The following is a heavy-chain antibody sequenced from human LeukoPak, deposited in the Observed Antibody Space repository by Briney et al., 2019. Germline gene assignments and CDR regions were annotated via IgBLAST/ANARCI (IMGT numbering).Heavy chain of an antibody. V-gene: IGHV4-34*01. D-gene: IGHD3-10*01. Sequence: KTGGSLRLSCAASGFTFSSYAMSWIRQPPGKGLEWIGEINHSGSTNYNPSLKSRVTISVDTSKNQFSLKLSSVTAADTAVYYCARLYGSGSFTKDYWGQGTLVTVSS. J-gene: IGHJ4*02. CDR1: GFTFSSYA. CDR2: INHSGST. CDR3: ARLYGSGSFTKDY.